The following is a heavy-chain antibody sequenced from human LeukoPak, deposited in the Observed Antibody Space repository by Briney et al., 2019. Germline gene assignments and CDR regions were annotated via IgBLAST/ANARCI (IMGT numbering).Heavy chain of an antibody. Sequence: SETLSLTCAVYGGSFSGYYWSWIRQPRGKGLEWIGEINHSGSTNYNPSLKSRVTISVDTSKNQFSLKLSSVTAADTAVYYCASPYCSSTSCSPEGDYYYGMDVWGQGATVTVSS. CDR3: ASPYCSSTSCSPEGDYYYGMDV. J-gene: IGHJ6*02. D-gene: IGHD2-2*01. CDR2: INHSGST. V-gene: IGHV4-34*01. CDR1: GGSFSGYY.